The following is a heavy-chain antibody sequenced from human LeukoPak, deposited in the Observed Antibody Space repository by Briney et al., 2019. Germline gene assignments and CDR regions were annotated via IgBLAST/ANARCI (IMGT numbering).Heavy chain of an antibody. V-gene: IGHV3-30*04. D-gene: IGHD3-3*01. CDR2: ISYDGSNK. CDR3: AREAEGFSIFDY. J-gene: IGHJ4*02. Sequence: RSLRLSCAASGFTFSSYAMHWVRQAPGKGLEWVAVISYDGSNKYYADSVKGRFTISRDNSKNTLYLQMNSLRAEDTAVYYCAREAEGFSIFDYWGQGTLVTVSS. CDR1: GFTFSSYA.